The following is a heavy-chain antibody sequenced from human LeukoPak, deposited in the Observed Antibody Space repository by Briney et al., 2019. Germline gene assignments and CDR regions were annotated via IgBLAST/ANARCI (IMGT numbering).Heavy chain of an antibody. CDR1: GYTFTSYG. V-gene: IGHV1-18*01. J-gene: IGHJ5*02. CDR3: AKSPGWFLRENWFDP. Sequence: GASVKVSCKASGYTFTSYGISWVRQAPGQGLEWMGWISAYNGNTNYAQKLQGRVTMTTDTSTSTAYMELRSLRSDDTAVYYCAKSPGWFLRENWFDPWGQGTLVTVSS. D-gene: IGHD6-19*01. CDR2: ISAYNGNT.